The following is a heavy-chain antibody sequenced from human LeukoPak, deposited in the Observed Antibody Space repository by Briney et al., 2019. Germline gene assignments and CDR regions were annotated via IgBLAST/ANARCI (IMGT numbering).Heavy chain of an antibody. Sequence: GGSLRLSCAASGFTFSGYWMHWVRQAPGKGLVWVSRINSDGRDTKYADSVKGRFTISRDNAKNTLYLQMNSLRAEDTAVYYCARGYCTNGVCYFSPWGQGTLVTVSS. CDR2: INSDGRDT. CDR1: GFTFSGYW. CDR3: ARGYCTNGVCYFSP. V-gene: IGHV3-74*03. J-gene: IGHJ5*02. D-gene: IGHD2-8*01.